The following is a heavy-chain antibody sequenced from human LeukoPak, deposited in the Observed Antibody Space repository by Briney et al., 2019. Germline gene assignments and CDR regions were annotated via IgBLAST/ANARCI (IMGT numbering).Heavy chain of an antibody. CDR3: ARDPVVAAAGNDY. CDR1: GGSISSYY. J-gene: IGHJ4*02. V-gene: IGHV4-4*07. CDR2: IYTSGST. D-gene: IGHD6-13*01. Sequence: SETLSLTCTVSGGSISSYYRSWIRQPAGKGLEWIGRIYTSGSTNYNPSLKSRVTMSVDTSKNQFSLKLSSVTAADTAVYYCARDPVVAAAGNDYWGQGTLVTVSS.